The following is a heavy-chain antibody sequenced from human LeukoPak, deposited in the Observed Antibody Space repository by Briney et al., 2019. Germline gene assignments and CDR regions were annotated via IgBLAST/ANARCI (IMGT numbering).Heavy chain of an antibody. V-gene: IGHV3-48*04. D-gene: IGHD2-15*01. J-gene: IGHJ4*02. CDR1: GFTFSSYS. CDR2: ISSSSTI. Sequence: PGGSLRLSCAASGFTFSSYSMNWVRQAPGKGLEWVSYISSSSTIYYADSVKGRFTISRDNAKNSLYLQMNSLRAEDTAVYYCASTRSHKFDHWGQGTLVTVSS. CDR3: ASTRSHKFDH.